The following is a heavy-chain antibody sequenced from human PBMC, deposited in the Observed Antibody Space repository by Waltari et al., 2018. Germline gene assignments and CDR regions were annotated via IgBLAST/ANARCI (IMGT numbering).Heavy chain of an antibody. CDR2: ISYDGSKE. CDR3: AKSRGRDSVCFDY. Sequence: QVQMVESGGGVVQPGKSLRLSCAASGFPFPGDGLHWVRQAPGKGLEWLAVISYDGSKECYADSVKGRFTISREKSKNPVSLHMRSLGLEDTAIYYCAKSRGRDSVCFDYWGQGALVTVSS. J-gene: IGHJ4*02. D-gene: IGHD3-10*01. CDR1: GFPFPGDG. V-gene: IGHV3-30*18.